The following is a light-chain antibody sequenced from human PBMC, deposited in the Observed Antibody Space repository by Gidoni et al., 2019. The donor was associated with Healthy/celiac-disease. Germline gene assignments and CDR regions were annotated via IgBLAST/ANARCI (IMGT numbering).Light chain of an antibody. V-gene: IGLV2-23*01. CDR3: CSYAGSSTHVV. J-gene: IGLJ2*01. CDR1: SSDVGSYNL. CDR2: EGS. Sequence: QSALTQPASVSGSPGQSITISCTGTSSDVGSYNLVSWYQQNSGKAPKLMIYEGSKRPSGVSNRFSGSKSGNTASLTISGLQAEDEADYYCCSYAGSSTHVVFGGGTKLTVL.